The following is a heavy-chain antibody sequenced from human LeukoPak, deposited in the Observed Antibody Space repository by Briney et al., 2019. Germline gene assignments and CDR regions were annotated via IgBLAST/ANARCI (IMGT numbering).Heavy chain of an antibody. D-gene: IGHD6-25*01. Sequence: GGSLRLSCAASGFTFSSYWMTWVRQAPGEGLEWVANIKQDGGEKYYVDSVKGRFTISRDNAKNSLYLQMSSLRAEDTAVYYCARDLYNSASKWGQGTLVTVSS. V-gene: IGHV3-7*03. CDR1: GFTFSSYW. CDR2: IKQDGGEK. CDR3: ARDLYNSASK. J-gene: IGHJ4*02.